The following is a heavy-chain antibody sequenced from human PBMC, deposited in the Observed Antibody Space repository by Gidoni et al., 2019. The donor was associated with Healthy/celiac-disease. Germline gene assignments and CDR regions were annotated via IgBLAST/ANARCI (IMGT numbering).Heavy chain of an antibody. Sequence: EVQLVESGGGLVKPGGSLRLSCAASGFPFSNAWMSWVRQDPGKGLEWVGRIKSKTDGGTTDYAAPVKGRFTISRDDSKNTLYLQMNSLKTEDTAVYYCTTGRIRGSTRTGHAYWGQGTLVTVSS. V-gene: IGHV3-15*01. CDR1: GFPFSNAW. CDR2: IKSKTDGGTT. J-gene: IGHJ4*02. CDR3: TTGRIRGSTRTGHAY. D-gene: IGHD2-2*01.